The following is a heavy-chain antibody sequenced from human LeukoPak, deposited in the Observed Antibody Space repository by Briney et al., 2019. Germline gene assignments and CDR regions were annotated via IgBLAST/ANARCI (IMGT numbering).Heavy chain of an antibody. Sequence: GGSLRLSCAASGFIFSSYAMHWVRQAPGKGLDWVAVVSYDGSNKYYADSVKGRFTISRDNSKNTLYLQMNSLRAEDTAVFYCARPYSSGWYGDFDYWGQGTLVTVSS. D-gene: IGHD6-19*01. V-gene: IGHV3-30-3*01. CDR2: VSYDGSNK. CDR1: GFIFSSYA. CDR3: ARPYSSGWYGDFDY. J-gene: IGHJ4*02.